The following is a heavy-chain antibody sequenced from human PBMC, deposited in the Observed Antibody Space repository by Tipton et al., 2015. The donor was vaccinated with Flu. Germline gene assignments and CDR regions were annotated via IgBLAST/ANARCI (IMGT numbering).Heavy chain of an antibody. V-gene: IGHV4-59*01. D-gene: IGHD3-22*01. CDR1: GGSISSYY. Sequence: TLSLTCTVSGGSISSYYWSWIRQPPGKGLEWIGYIYYTGSTNYNPSLKSRVTISVDTSKNQFSLKLSSVTAADTAVYYCAINNRHSGSGYPQPLAGLDYWGQGTLVTVSS. CDR3: AINNRHSGSGYPQPLAGLDY. CDR2: IYYTGST. J-gene: IGHJ4*02.